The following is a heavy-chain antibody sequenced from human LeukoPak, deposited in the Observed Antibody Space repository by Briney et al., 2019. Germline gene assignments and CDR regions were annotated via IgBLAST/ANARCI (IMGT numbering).Heavy chain of an antibody. J-gene: IGHJ6*02. D-gene: IGHD5-24*01. CDR2: LYSGGST. CDR3: ASRDKGYYYGMDV. CDR1: GFTVSGNY. Sequence: GGSLRLSCAASGFTVSGNYMSWVRQAPGKGLEWVSLLYSGGSTYYADSVKGRFSISRDNSKNTLYLQMNSLRAEDTAVYYCASRDKGYYYGMDVWGQGTTVIVSS. V-gene: IGHV3-66*01.